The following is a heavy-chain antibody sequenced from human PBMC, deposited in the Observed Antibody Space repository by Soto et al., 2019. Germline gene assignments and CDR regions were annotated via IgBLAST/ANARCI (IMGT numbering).Heavy chain of an antibody. D-gene: IGHD3-10*01. V-gene: IGHV5-51*01. Sequence: GESLKISCKGSGYSFTSYWIGWVRQMPGKGLEWMGIIYPGDSDTRYSPSFQGQVTISADKSISTAYLQWSSLKASDTAMYYCARGLYYYGSGSYYKWNWFDPWGQGTLVTVSS. CDR1: GYSFTSYW. CDR3: ARGLYYYGSGSYYKWNWFDP. CDR2: IYPGDSDT. J-gene: IGHJ5*02.